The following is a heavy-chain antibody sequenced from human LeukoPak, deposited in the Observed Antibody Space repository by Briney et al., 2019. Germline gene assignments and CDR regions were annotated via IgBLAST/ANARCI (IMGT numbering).Heavy chain of an antibody. V-gene: IGHV3-7*05. Sequence: GGSLRLSCAASGFTFSGYTMSWVRQAPGKGLEWVANINPDGSEKYYVDSVKGRFTISRDNAKDSLYLQMSSLRAGDTAVYYCARDAYGTSDHWGQGTLVTVSS. CDR3: ARDAYGTSDH. J-gene: IGHJ5*02. CDR2: INPDGSEK. D-gene: IGHD4-17*01. CDR1: GFTFSGYT.